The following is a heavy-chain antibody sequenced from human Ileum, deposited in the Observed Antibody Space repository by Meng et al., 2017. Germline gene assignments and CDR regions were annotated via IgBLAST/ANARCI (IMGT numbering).Heavy chain of an antibody. CDR2: IHNGDVT. CDR1: GFIVRSDF. D-gene: IGHD3-3*01. V-gene: IGHV3-66*02. CDR3: ANRFV. Sequence: GSLKISCVASGFIVRSDFMIWVRQAPGKGLEWVSMIHNGDVTFYSDSVKGRFTISRDSSKNTLFLQMNSLRPEDTAVYYCANRFVWGLGTLVTVSS. J-gene: IGHJ4*02.